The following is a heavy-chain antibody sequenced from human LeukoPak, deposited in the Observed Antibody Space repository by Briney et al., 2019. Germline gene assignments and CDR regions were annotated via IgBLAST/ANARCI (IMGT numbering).Heavy chain of an antibody. CDR2: ISGSGGST. D-gene: IGHD3-22*01. V-gene: IGHV3-23*01. Sequence: GGSLRLSCAASGFTFRSYSMNWVRQAPGKGLEWVSAISGSGGSTYYADSVKGRFTISRDNSKNTLYLQMNSLRAEDTAVYYCAKDSYYDSSGYYPYYFDYWGQGTLVTVSS. J-gene: IGHJ4*02. CDR1: GFTFRSYS. CDR3: AKDSYYDSSGYYPYYFDY.